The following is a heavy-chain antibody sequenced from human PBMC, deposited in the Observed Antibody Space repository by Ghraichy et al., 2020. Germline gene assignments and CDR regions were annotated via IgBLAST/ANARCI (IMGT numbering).Heavy chain of an antibody. D-gene: IGHD6-19*01. CDR3: AAAGYSSDWSEGVGWFDP. J-gene: IGHJ5*02. Sequence: SVKVSCKSSGGSFTSYAINWVRLAPGQGLEWLGGIIPMFTITDYAPNFQDRFTISSDEATSTFYMELSSLRSDDTAVYYCAAAGYSSDWSEGVGWFDPWGQGTLIPVTS. V-gene: IGHV1-69*13. CDR1: GGSFTSYA. CDR2: IIPMFTIT.